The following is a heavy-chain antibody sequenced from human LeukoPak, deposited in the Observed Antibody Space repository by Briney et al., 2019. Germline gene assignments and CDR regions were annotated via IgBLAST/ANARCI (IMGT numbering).Heavy chain of an antibody. Sequence: GGSLRLSCAASGFTFSSYSMNWVRQAPGKGLEWVSSISSSSYIYYADSVKGRFTISRDNSKNTLYLQMNSLRAEDTAVYYCAKNGVAAAANWGQGTLVTVSS. J-gene: IGHJ4*02. CDR3: AKNGVAAAAN. CDR1: GFTFSSYS. CDR2: ISSSSYI. V-gene: IGHV3-21*04. D-gene: IGHD6-13*01.